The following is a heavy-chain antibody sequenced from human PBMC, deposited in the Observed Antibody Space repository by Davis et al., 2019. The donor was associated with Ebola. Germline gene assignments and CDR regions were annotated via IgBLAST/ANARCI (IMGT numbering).Heavy chain of an antibody. J-gene: IGHJ3*02. Sequence: GGSLRLSCAASGFIFSEYSLSWVRQAPGKGLEWVSSINAGSNYIFYGDSVKGRFTISRDNAQNSLVLQMDSLTAEDTAVYYCVRERGPYILGWFEPFDIWGQGTRVTVSS. CDR1: GFIFSEYS. V-gene: IGHV3-21*01. D-gene: IGHD3-10*01. CDR2: INAGSNYI. CDR3: VRERGPYILGWFEPFDI.